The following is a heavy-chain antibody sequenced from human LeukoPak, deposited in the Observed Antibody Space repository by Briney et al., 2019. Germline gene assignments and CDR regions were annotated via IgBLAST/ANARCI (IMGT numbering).Heavy chain of an antibody. J-gene: IGHJ4*02. CDR3: TPHPLRALDF. CDR2: IRSKANSYAT. Sequence: GGSLRLSCAASGFPFSGSAMHWVRQASGKGLDWVGRIRSKANSYATAYAASVKGRFTISRDDSKNTAYLQMNSLKTEDTAVYYCTPHPLRALDFWGQGTLVTVSS. V-gene: IGHV3-73*01. CDR1: GFPFSGSA.